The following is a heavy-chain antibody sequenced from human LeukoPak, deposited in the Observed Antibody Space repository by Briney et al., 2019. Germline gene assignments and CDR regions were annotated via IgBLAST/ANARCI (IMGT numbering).Heavy chain of an antibody. Sequence: GGSLRLSCAASGFTFSSYWMSWVRQTPGKGLEWVANIKQDGSEKYYVDSVKGRFTISRDNAKKSLYLQMNSLRAEDTAVYYCAKDGGLWVSAHWGDSWGRGTLVTVSS. J-gene: IGHJ4*02. V-gene: IGHV3-7*03. CDR2: IKQDGSEK. D-gene: IGHD7-27*01. CDR1: GFTFSSYW. CDR3: AKDGGLWVSAHWGDS.